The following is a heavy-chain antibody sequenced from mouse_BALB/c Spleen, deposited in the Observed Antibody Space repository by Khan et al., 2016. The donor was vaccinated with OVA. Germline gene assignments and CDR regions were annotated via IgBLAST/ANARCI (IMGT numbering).Heavy chain of an antibody. D-gene: IGHD2-2*01. CDR2: IWGDGSK. V-gene: IGHV2-3*01. CDR1: GLSLTNYG. J-gene: IGHJ3*01. Sequence: QVQLKESGPGLVAPSQSLSITCTVSGLSLTNYGISWIRQPPGTGLEWLGVIWGDGSKNYHSAPISRLSINTDNSKSQVFLKLNSLQTDDTASSYCAIIYYGYDWFTYWGQGTLVTVSA. CDR3: AIIYYGYDWFTY.